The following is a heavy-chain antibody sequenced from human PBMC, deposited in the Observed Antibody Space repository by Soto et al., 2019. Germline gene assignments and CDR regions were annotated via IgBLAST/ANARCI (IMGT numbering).Heavy chain of an antibody. J-gene: IGHJ4*02. Sequence: QPGGSLRLSCAASGFTFINYAMHWVRQAPGKGLEWVAVISYDGSNKYYADSVKGRFTISRDNSKNTMCLQMNSLSAEDTAVYHCARDQVKGTMTILWGQGTLVTVSS. CDR1: GFTFINYA. CDR3: ARDQVKGTMTIL. CDR2: ISYDGSNK. D-gene: IGHD4-17*01. V-gene: IGHV3-30-3*01.